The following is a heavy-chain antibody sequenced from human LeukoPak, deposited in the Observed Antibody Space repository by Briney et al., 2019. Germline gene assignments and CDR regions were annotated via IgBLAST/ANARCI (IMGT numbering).Heavy chain of an antibody. V-gene: IGHV1-18*01. J-gene: IGHJ3*02. Sequence: ASVKVSCKASGYTFTTYGISWVRRAPGQGFEWMGWISAYNGKINYAHKFQGRVTMTTDTSTSTAYMELRSLRSDDTAVYYCARDPPMPGYSSSKDAFGIWGQGTRVTVSS. D-gene: IGHD5-12*01. CDR2: ISAYNGKI. CDR1: GYTFTTYG. CDR3: ARDPPMPGYSSSKDAFGI.